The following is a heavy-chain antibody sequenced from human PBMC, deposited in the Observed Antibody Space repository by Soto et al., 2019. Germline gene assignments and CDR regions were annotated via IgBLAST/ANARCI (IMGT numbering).Heavy chain of an antibody. J-gene: IGHJ4*02. V-gene: IGHV3-7*05. D-gene: IGHD3-22*01. Sequence: EVQLVESGGGLVQPGGSLRLSCAASGFTFSSYWMSWVRQAPGKGLEWVANINQDGSEKYYVDSVKCRFTISRDNAKNSLYLQMNILIAEDTAVYYCARDMRYDSSGYFVYWGQGTLVTVSS. CDR2: INQDGSEK. CDR3: ARDMRYDSSGYFVY. CDR1: GFTFSSYW.